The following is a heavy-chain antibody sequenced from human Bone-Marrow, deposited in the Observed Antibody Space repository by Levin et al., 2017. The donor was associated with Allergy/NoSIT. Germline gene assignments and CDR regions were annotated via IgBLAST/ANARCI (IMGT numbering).Heavy chain of an antibody. Sequence: SETLSLTCTVSGGSISSSSYYWGWIRQPPGKGLEWIGSIYYSGSTYYNPSLKSRVTISVDTSKNQFSLKLSSVTAADTAVYYCARHGWQQLFDPWGQGTLVTVSS. CDR3: ARHGWQQLFDP. CDR1: GGSISSSSYY. V-gene: IGHV4-39*01. CDR2: IYYSGST. D-gene: IGHD6-13*01. J-gene: IGHJ5*02.